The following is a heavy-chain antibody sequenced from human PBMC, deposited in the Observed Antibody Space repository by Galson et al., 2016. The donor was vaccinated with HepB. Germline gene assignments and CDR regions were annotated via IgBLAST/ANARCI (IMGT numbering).Heavy chain of an antibody. J-gene: IGHJ6*02. CDR2: IYYSGTT. D-gene: IGHD3-10*01. CDR3: ARGRLQRQLYGLDV. V-gene: IGHV4-59*01. CDR1: GGSILKFY. Sequence: SETLSLTCTVSGGSILKFYWSWIRQTPEKGLEWLGYIYYSGTTSKNPSLKSRLTFSIDTSKSQFSMNLTSVTAADAAVYYCARGRLQRQLYGLDVWGQGTTVTVSS.